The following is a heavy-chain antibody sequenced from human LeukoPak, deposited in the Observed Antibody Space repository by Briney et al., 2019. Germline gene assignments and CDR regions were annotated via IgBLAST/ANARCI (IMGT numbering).Heavy chain of an antibody. CDR3: ARHLRGVMNCFDN. CDR1: GGSISNDY. V-gene: IGHV4-59*08. Sequence: SETLSLTCIVSGGSISNDYWSWIRPPPGKGLAWVGVIYYSGRTKYNPSLEIARTISVNTSKNQLTLNLNAVTAADTAVYYCARHLRGVMNCFDNWGQGPLSPVSS. CDR2: IYYSGRT. D-gene: IGHD2-21*01. J-gene: IGHJ4*02.